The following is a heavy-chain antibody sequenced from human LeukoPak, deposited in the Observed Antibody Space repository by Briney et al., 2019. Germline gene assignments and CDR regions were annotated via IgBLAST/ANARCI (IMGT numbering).Heavy chain of an antibody. V-gene: IGHV3-74*01. CDR2: INSDGSSI. D-gene: IGHD3-10*01. J-gene: IGHJ6*02. Sequence: SGGSLRLSCAASGFTFGSSWMHWVRRAPGKGLDWVSRINSDGSSIAYADSVKGRFTISRDNAKNTLYLQMNNLRAEDTAVYYCAKAYTYYYGSGSYYGHYYDMDVWGQGTTVTVSS. CDR1: GFTFGSSW. CDR3: AKAYTYYYGSGSYYGHYYDMDV.